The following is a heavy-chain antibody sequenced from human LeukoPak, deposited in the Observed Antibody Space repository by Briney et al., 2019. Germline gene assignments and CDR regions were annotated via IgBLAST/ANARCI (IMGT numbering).Heavy chain of an antibody. J-gene: IGHJ4*02. V-gene: IGHV5-51*01. D-gene: IGHD6-19*01. CDR3: ARHPSYTSGWPLDY. CDR1: GYSSTSSW. Sequence: GESLKISCKGSGYSSTSSWIGWVRQMPGKGLDWMGIIYLGDSETGYSPSFQGQVTISADKSINTAYLQWSSLKASDTAMYYCARHPSYTSGWPLDYWGQGTLVIVSS. CDR2: IYLGDSET.